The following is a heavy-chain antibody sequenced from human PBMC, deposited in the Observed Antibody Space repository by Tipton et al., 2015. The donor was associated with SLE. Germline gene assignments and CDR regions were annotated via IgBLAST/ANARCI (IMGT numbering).Heavy chain of an antibody. CDR3: ARDDEYCSSTSCYLFDP. Sequence: LRLSCAVSGGSFSAYYWSWIRQPPGIGLEWIGEINHSGSTNYNPSLKSRVTISVDTSKNQFSLKLTSVTAADTAVYYCARDDEYCSSTSCYLFDPWGQGTLVTVSS. CDR2: INHSGST. D-gene: IGHD2-2*01. CDR1: GGSFSAYY. J-gene: IGHJ5*02. V-gene: IGHV4-34*01.